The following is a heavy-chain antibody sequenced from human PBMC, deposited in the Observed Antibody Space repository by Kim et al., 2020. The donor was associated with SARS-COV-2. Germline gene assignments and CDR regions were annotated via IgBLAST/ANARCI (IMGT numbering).Heavy chain of an antibody. CDR1: GGTFSSYT. Sequence: SVKVSCKASGGTFSSYTISWVRQAPGQGLEWMGRIIPILGIANYAQKFQGRVTITADKSTSTAYMELSSLRSEDTAVYYCARDQALEQQLPRRWFDPWGQGTLVTVSS. D-gene: IGHD6-13*01. CDR3: ARDQALEQQLPRRWFDP. V-gene: IGHV1-69*04. J-gene: IGHJ5*02. CDR2: IIPILGIA.